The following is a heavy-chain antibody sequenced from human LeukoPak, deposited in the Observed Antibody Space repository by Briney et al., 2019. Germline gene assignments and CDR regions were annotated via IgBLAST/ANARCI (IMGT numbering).Heavy chain of an antibody. D-gene: IGHD2-15*01. CDR3: ARVLRLHNYCYYYGMDV. CDR2: IYPGDSDT. Sequence: GESLKISCKGSGYRFTSYWIGWVRQMPGKGLEWMGIIYPGDSDTRYSPSFQGQVTISADKSISTAYLQWSSLKASDTAMYYCARVLRLHNYCYYYGMDVWGQGTTVTVSS. V-gene: IGHV5-51*01. J-gene: IGHJ6*02. CDR1: GYRFTSYW.